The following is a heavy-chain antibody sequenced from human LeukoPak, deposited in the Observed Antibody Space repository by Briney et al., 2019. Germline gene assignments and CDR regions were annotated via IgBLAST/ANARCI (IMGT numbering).Heavy chain of an antibody. CDR3: ARGGGDYYYYGMDV. V-gene: IGHV4-61*08. Sequence: SETLSLTCTVSGGSISSGDYYWSWIRQPPGKGLEWIGYIYYSGSTNYNPSLKSRVTISVDTSKNQFSLKLSSVTAADTAVYYCARGGGDYYYYGMDVWGQGTTVTVSS. CDR2: IYYSGST. D-gene: IGHD2-21*01. CDR1: GGSISSGDYY. J-gene: IGHJ6*02.